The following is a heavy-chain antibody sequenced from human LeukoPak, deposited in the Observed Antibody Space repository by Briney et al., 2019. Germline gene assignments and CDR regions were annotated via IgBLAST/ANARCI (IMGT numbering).Heavy chain of an antibody. J-gene: IGHJ5*02. CDR3: ARDYSSSWYSGWSDP. CDR1: GGTFSSYA. Sequence: SVKVSCKASGGTFSSYAISWVRQAPGQGLEWMGGVIPIFGTANYAQKFQGRVTITADESTSTAYLELSSLRAEDTAVYYCARDYSSSWYSGWSDPWGQGTLVTVSS. D-gene: IGHD6-13*01. V-gene: IGHV1-69*13. CDR2: VIPIFGTA.